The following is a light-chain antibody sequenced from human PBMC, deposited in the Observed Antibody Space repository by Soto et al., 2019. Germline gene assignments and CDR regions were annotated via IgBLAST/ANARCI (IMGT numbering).Light chain of an antibody. CDR1: SSNVGGYNY. J-gene: IGLJ1*01. CDR2: DVS. CDR3: SSYPTSNTRQIV. V-gene: IGLV2-14*03. Sequence: QSVLTQPASVSGSPGQSITISCTGTSSNVGGYNYVSWYQHHPGKAPKLMIFDVSNRPSGVANRFSGSKSGNTASLTISGLQPEDEADYYCSSYPTSNTRQIVFGTGTKPPS.